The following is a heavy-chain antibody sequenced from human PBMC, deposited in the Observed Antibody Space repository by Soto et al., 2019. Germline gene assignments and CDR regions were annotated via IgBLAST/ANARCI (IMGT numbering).Heavy chain of an antibody. D-gene: IGHD6-19*01. CDR1: GFTFSSYG. J-gene: IGHJ6*02. CDR3: ARDSSGWAGMDV. CDR2: IWYDGSNK. V-gene: IGHV3-33*01. Sequence: GGSLRLSCAASGFTFSSYGMHWVRQAPGKGLEWVAVIWYDGSNKYYADSVKGRFTISRDNSKNTLYLQMNSLRAEDTAVYYCARDSSGWAGMDVWGQGTTVTVSS.